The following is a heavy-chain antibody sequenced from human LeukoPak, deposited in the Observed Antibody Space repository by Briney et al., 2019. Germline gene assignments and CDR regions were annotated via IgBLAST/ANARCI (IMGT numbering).Heavy chain of an antibody. CDR3: AKGGGGGYGYGYGQLDY. D-gene: IGHD5-18*01. Sequence: PGGSLRLSCAASGFTFHDYAMYWVRQAPGKGLEWVSLINWNAGSTYYADSAKGRFTISRDNSKNSLYLQMNSLRAEDTAMYYCAKGGGGGYGYGYGQLDYWGQGTLVTVSS. V-gene: IGHV3-43D*04. CDR1: GFTFHDYA. CDR2: INWNAGST. J-gene: IGHJ4*02.